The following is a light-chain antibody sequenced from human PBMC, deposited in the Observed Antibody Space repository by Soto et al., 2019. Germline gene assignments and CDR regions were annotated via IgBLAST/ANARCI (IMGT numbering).Light chain of an antibody. CDR2: EVS. CDR1: SSDVGGYNY. Sequence: QLVLTQPASVSGSPGQSITISCTGTSSDVGGYNYVSWYQQYPGKAPKLMIYEVSNRPSGVSNRFSGSKSGNTASLTISGLQAEDEADYYCSSYASSRDVFFGGGTKLTVL. J-gene: IGLJ2*01. V-gene: IGLV2-14*01. CDR3: SSYASSRDVF.